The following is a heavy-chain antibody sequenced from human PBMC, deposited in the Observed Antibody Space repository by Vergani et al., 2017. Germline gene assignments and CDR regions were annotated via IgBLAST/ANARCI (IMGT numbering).Heavy chain of an antibody. Sequence: QVQLQESGPGLVKPSETLSLTCTVSGGSISSYYWSWIRQPPGKGLEWIGYIYYSGSTNYNPSLKSRVTISVDTSKNQFSLKLSSVTAADTAVYYCASKYFDAYNWFDPWGQGTLVTVSS. CDR3: ASKYFDAYNWFDP. J-gene: IGHJ5*02. CDR2: IYYSGST. D-gene: IGHD3-9*01. CDR1: GGSISSYY. V-gene: IGHV4-59*08.